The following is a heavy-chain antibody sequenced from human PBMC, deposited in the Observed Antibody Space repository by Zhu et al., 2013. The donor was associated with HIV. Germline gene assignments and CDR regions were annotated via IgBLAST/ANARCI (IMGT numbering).Heavy chain of an antibody. J-gene: IGHJ4*02. D-gene: IGHD3-22*01. V-gene: IGHV1-46*01. CDR1: GYTFTSYY. CDR3: ARGYYYDSSAYYFDY. CDR2: IDPSGGST. Sequence: QVQLVQPGAEVKKPGASVKVSCKASGYTFTSYYMHWVRQAPGQGLEWMGIIDPSGGSTSSAQKFQGRVTMTRDTSTSTVYMELSSLRSEDTAMYYCARGYYYDSSAYYFDYWGQGTLVTVSS.